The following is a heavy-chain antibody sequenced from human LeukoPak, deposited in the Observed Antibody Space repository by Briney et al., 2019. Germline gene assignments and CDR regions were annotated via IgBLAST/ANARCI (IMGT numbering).Heavy chain of an antibody. J-gene: IGHJ5*02. V-gene: IGHV3-23*01. D-gene: IGHD6-19*01. CDR1: GFTFSSYA. CDR2: ISGSGGST. Sequence: GGSLRLSCAASGFTFSSYAMSWVRQAPGKGLEWVAAISGSGGSTYYADSVKGRFTISRDNSKNTFYLQMNSLRADDTAVYYCAKGSGSGWYGWFAPWGQGTLVTVSS. CDR3: AKGSGSGWYGWFAP.